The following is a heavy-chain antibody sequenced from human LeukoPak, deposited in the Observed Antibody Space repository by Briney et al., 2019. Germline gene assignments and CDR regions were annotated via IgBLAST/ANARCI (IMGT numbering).Heavy chain of an antibody. CDR1: GYTFTGYY. D-gene: IGHD4-23*01. J-gene: IGHJ6*02. CDR3: ARVSDYGGNPRSDYGMDV. Sequence: ASVNVSCKASGYTFTGYYMHWVRQAPGQGLEWMGWINPNSGGTNYAQKFQGRVTMTRDTSISTAYMELSRLRSDDTAVYYCARVSDYGGNPRSDYGMDVWGQGTTVTVSS. CDR2: INPNSGGT. V-gene: IGHV1-2*02.